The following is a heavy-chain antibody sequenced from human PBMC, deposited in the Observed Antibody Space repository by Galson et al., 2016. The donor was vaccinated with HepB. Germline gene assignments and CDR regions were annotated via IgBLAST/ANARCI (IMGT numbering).Heavy chain of an antibody. D-gene: IGHD3-16*01. V-gene: IGHV3-23*01. Sequence: SLRLSCAASGFTFSTYAMTWVRQSPGKGLEWVSTISRDGITTYYADYLQGRFTISRDISKNTLYLQLDSLRADDTALYYCAKSWGKYTGSSNWVFVDSWGQGTLVTVSS. CDR3: AKSWGKYTGSSNWVFVDS. CDR2: ISRDGITT. J-gene: IGHJ4*02. CDR1: GFTFSTYA.